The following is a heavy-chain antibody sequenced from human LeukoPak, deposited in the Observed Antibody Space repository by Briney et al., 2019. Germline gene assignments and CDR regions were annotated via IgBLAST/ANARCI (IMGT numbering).Heavy chain of an antibody. J-gene: IGHJ4*02. V-gene: IGHV3-30*18. Sequence: PGGSLRLSCAASGFTFSSYGMHWVRQAPGKGLEWVAIISYDGSNKYYADSVKGRFAISRDNSKNTLYLQMNSLRPEDTALYYCAKAYSSSWSPYFDYWGQGTLVTVSS. CDR1: GFTFSSYG. CDR3: AKAYSSSWSPYFDY. D-gene: IGHD6-13*01. CDR2: ISYDGSNK.